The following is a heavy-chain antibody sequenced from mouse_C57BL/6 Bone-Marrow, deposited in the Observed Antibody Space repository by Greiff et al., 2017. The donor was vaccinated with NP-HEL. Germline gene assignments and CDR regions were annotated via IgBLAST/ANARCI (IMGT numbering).Heavy chain of an antibody. CDR1: GYTFTSYW. CDR3: ARPNCGSSPHYAMEY. CDR2: IYPGSGST. V-gene: IGHV1-55*01. Sequence: VQLQQPGAELVKPGASVKMSCKASGYTFTSYWITWVKQRPGQGLEWIGDIYPGSGSTNYNEKFKSKATLTVDTSSSTAYMQLSSLTSEDSAVYYCARPNCGSSPHYAMEYWGQGTSVTVSS. D-gene: IGHD1-1*01. J-gene: IGHJ4*01.